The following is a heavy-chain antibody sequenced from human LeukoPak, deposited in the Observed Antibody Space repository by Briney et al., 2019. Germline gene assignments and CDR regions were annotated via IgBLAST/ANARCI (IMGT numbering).Heavy chain of an antibody. CDR3: ARDTGYDHTDYFDY. V-gene: IGHV4-39*07. CDR2: IYYSGST. CDR1: GGSISSSSYY. J-gene: IGHJ4*02. D-gene: IGHD1-14*01. Sequence: SETLSLTCTVSGGSISSSSYYWGWIRQPPGKGLEWIGSIYYSGSTYYNPSLKSRVTISVDTSKNQFSLKLSSVTAADTAVYYCARDTGYDHTDYFDYWGQGTLVTVSS.